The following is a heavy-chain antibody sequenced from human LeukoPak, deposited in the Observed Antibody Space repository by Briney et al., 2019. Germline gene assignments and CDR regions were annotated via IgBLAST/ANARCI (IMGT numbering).Heavy chain of an antibody. Sequence: SETLSLTCTVSGGSISSYYWSWIRQPPGKGLEWIGYIYTSGSINYNPSLKSRVTISVDTSKNQFSLKLSSVTAADTAVYYCARRGYSSYYYYYMDVWGKGTTVTVSS. CDR2: IYTSGSI. D-gene: IGHD3-22*01. V-gene: IGHV4-4*09. CDR1: GGSISSYY. CDR3: ARRGYSSYYYYYMDV. J-gene: IGHJ6*03.